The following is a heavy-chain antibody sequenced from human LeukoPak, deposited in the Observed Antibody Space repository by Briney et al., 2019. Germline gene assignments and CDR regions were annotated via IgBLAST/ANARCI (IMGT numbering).Heavy chain of an antibody. D-gene: IGHD3-22*01. Sequence: PGGPLRLSCAASGYTFSSYSMNWVRQAPGKGREWVSFISSGSSYIYYGDSVKGRFTISRDNAKKSLYLQMNSPRAEDTAVYFCARSFYDSSGYPNFDYWGQGTLVTVSS. CDR2: ISSGSSYI. CDR3: ARSFYDSSGYPNFDY. J-gene: IGHJ4*02. V-gene: IGHV3-21*01. CDR1: GYTFSSYS.